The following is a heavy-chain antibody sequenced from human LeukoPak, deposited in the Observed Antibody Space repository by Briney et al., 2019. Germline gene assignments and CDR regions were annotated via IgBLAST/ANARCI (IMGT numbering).Heavy chain of an antibody. J-gene: IGHJ5*02. CDR3: ARSPLGSSGYYYQPNWFDP. CDR1: GFTFSSYA. Sequence: GGSLRLSCAASGFTFSSYAMSWVRQAPGKGLEWVSAISGSGGSTYYADSVKGRFTISRDNSKNTLYLQMNSLRAEDTAVYYCARSPLGSSGYYYQPNWFDPWGQGTLVTVSS. D-gene: IGHD3-22*01. V-gene: IGHV3-23*01. CDR2: ISGSGGST.